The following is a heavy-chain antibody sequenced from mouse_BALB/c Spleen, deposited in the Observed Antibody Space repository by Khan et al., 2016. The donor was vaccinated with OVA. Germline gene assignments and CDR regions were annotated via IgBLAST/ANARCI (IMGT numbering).Heavy chain of an antibody. D-gene: IGHD1-2*01. J-gene: IGHJ2*01. CDR3: GRQPDCHYNMVDY. CDR2: IWTDGST. Sequence: VELVESGPGLVAPSQSLSITCTISGFSFTTYGVHWVRQPPGKGLEWLVVIWTDGSTNYNSALISRLTITTDNSKDQVILKMNRLKTKYTAIYFCGRQPDCHYNMVDYWGQGTTVTVSS. V-gene: IGHV2-6-1*01. CDR1: GFSFTTYG.